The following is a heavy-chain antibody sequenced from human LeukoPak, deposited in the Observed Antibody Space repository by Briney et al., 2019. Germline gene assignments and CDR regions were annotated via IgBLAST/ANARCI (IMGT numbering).Heavy chain of an antibody. CDR3: ARHPGYSYGQNWFDP. Sequence: GESLKISCKGSGYSFTSHWIGWVRQMPGKGLEWMGIIYPGDSDTRYSPSFQGQVTISADKSISTACLQWSSLKASDTAMYYCARHPGYSYGQNWFDPWGQGTLVTVSS. J-gene: IGHJ5*02. V-gene: IGHV5-51*01. D-gene: IGHD5-18*01. CDR1: GYSFTSHW. CDR2: IYPGDSDT.